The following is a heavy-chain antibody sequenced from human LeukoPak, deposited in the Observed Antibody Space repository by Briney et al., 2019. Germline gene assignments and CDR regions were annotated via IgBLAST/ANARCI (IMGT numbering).Heavy chain of an antibody. CDR2: IDSSGVST. D-gene: IGHD3-22*01. CDR3: AREGHSSGHCGSFDI. J-gene: IGHJ3*02. V-gene: IGHV3-64*01. CDR1: GFTFGSSV. Sequence: GGSLRLSCAASGFTFGSSVMHWVRQGPGKGLEYVSGIDSSGVSTYYVNSVKDRFTISRDNSKNTLYLQVGSLRAEDMGVYYCAREGHSSGHCGSFDIWGQGTTVTVSS.